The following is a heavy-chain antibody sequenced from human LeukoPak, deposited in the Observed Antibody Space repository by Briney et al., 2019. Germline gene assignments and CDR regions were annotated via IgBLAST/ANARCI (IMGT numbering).Heavy chain of an antibody. CDR2: VSGSAGNT. D-gene: IGHD2-2*01. Sequence: GGSLRLSCAASGFTFSGYVMNWVRQAPGKGLEWVSGVSGSAGNTYYADSVKGRFTISRDNSKNTLYLQMNSLRAEDTAVYYCAKDYCTSSNCYSDYWGQGTLVTVSS. CDR3: AKDYCTSSNCYSDY. J-gene: IGHJ4*02. V-gene: IGHV3-23*01. CDR1: GFTFSGYV.